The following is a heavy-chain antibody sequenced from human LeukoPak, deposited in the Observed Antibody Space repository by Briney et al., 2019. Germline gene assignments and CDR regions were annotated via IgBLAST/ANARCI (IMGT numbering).Heavy chain of an antibody. CDR3: ARGLGPMSPSLDY. CDR1: GFTVSSNY. CDR2: INHSGRV. D-gene: IGHD3-22*01. V-gene: IGHV4-34*01. J-gene: IGHJ4*02. Sequence: GSLRLSCAASGFTVSSNYMSWVRQAPGKGLEWIGDINHSGRVNYRPSLKSRVTISVDTSKSQFSLKLSAVTAADTAVYYCARGLGPMSPSLDYWGQGSLVTVSS.